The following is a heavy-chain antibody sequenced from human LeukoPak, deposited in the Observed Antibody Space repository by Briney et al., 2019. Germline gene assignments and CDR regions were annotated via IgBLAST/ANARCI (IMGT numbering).Heavy chain of an antibody. J-gene: IGHJ5*02. D-gene: IGHD3-10*01. CDR1: GFTFSSFA. V-gene: IGHV3-23*01. CDR3: AKPPDYYGSGSYVDWFDP. CDR2: ISGRGGGT. Sequence: GGPLRLSCAVSGFTFSSFAMSWVREAPGGGGEWVSAISGRGGGTYYADSVKGRFTISRDNSKNTLYLQMNSLRAEDTAVYYCAKPPDYYGSGSYVDWFDPWGQETLVTVSS.